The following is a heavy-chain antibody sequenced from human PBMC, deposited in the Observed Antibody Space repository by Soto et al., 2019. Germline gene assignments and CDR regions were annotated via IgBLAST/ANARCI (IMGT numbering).Heavy chain of an antibody. CDR3: ARNTFSHYYGMDV. V-gene: IGHV1-69*05. J-gene: IGHJ6*02. CDR1: GGTFSSYA. CDR2: IIPICLKA. D-gene: IGHD5-18*01. Sequence: SVKVSCKASGGTFSSYAISWVRQAPGQGLEWMGWIIPICLKANYAQKFEGRVTMTSDTSTNTAFLELRSLRSDDTAVYYCARNTFSHYYGMDVWGQGTSVTVSS.